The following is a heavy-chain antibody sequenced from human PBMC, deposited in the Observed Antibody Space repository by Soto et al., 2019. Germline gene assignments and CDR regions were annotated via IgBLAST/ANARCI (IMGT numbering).Heavy chain of an antibody. D-gene: IGHD1-26*01. Sequence: QIILKESDPTLVKPTQTLTLTCTFSGFYLSTSGVGVGWIRQPPGKALEWLALIYWDDDKCYSPSLRSRLTITKDISKHQVVLTMTNMDPVDTATYYCAHLNSGRYYFDYWGQGTLVTVSS. CDR3: AHLNSGRYYFDY. J-gene: IGHJ4*02. CDR1: GFYLSTSGVG. CDR2: IYWDDDK. V-gene: IGHV2-5*02.